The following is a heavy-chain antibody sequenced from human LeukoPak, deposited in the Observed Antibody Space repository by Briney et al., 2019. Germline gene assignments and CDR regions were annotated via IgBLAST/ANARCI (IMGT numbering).Heavy chain of an antibody. CDR2: IYSSGNT. CDR1: GGSISSYY. D-gene: IGHD1-26*01. V-gene: IGHV4-4*07. J-gene: IGHJ4*02. Sequence: SETLSLTCTVSGGSISSYYWSWIRQPAGKGLEWIGRIYSSGNTIYNASLRGRVTISVDTSKNQLSLKVSSVTAADTAVYYCVRGVGGEYFYFDRWGQGALVTVSA. CDR3: VRGVGGEYFYFDR.